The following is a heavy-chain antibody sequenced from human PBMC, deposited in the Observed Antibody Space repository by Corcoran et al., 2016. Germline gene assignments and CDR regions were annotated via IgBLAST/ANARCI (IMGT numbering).Heavy chain of an antibody. Sequence: QVQLVESGGGVVQPGRSLRLSCAASGFTFSSYGMHWVRQAPGKGLEWVAVIWYDGSNKYYADSVKGRFTISRDNSKNTLYLQMNSLRAEDTAVYYGAREYGSVSYLSLDVWGQGTTVTVSS. V-gene: IGHV3-33*01. J-gene: IGHJ6*02. CDR2: IWYDGSNK. CDR3: AREYGSVSYLSLDV. D-gene: IGHD3-10*01. CDR1: GFTFSSYG.